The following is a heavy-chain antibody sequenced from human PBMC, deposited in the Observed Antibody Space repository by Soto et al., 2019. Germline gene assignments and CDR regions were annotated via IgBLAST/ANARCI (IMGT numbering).Heavy chain of an antibody. CDR2: ISGSGVTT. CDR1: GLAFSSYA. V-gene: IGHV3-23*01. CDR3: AKDMRYS. Sequence: EVQLLESGGGLVQPGGSLRLSCAASGLAFSSYAMSWVRQAPGKGLEWVSSISGSGVTTYYADSVQGRFTISRDNSKNTLFLQMNSLRAEDTAVYYCAKDMRYSWGQGALVTVSS. J-gene: IGHJ4*02. D-gene: IGHD2-2*01.